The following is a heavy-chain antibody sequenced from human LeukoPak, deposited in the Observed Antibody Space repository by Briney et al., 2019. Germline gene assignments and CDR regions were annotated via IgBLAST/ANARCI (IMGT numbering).Heavy chain of an antibody. V-gene: IGHV3-7*01. D-gene: IGHD6-19*01. CDR1: GFTISNYY. J-gene: IGHJ3*01. CDR3: AREGREYGSGRLYDAFDV. CDR2: IKQDASDK. Sequence: GGSLRLSCAASGFTISNYYMTWVRRAPGKGLEWVANIKQDASDKFYADSVKGRFTISRDNAKNSLYLQMNSLRDEDTAVYYCAREGREYGSGRLYDAFDVWGQGTMVTVSS.